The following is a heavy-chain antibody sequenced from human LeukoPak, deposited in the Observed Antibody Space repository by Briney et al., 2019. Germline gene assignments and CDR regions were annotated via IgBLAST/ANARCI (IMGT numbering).Heavy chain of an antibody. CDR2: ISYDGSNK. D-gene: IGHD3-22*01. V-gene: IGHV3-30*18. Sequence: PGGSPRLSCAASGFTFSSYGMHWVRQAPGKGLEWVAVISYDGSNKYYADSVKGRFTISRDNSKNTLYLQMNSLRAEDTAVYYCAKDGTGYYYDSSGYYDYWGQGTLVTVSS. CDR3: AKDGTGYYYDSSGYYDY. CDR1: GFTFSSYG. J-gene: IGHJ4*02.